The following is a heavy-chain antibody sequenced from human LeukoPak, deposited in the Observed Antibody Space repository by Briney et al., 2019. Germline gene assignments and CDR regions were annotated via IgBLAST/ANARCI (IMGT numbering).Heavy chain of an antibody. D-gene: IGHD3-22*01. CDR3: ARRAGDYSHPYDY. V-gene: IGHV3-53*01. Sequence: GGSLRLSCAASGFTFSYSMNWVRQAPGKGLEWVSFIYTTGRTHDSDSVKGRFTISRDSSKNTLYLQVNSLRAEDTAVYYCARRAGDYSHPYDYWGQGTLVTVSS. CDR1: GFTFSYS. J-gene: IGHJ4*02. CDR2: IYTTGRT.